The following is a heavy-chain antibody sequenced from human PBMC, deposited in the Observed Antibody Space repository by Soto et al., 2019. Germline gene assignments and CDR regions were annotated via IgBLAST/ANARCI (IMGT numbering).Heavy chain of an antibody. CDR2: IIPILGIA. J-gene: IGHJ6*02. CDR1: GGTFSSYT. V-gene: IGHV1-69*02. CDR3: ARGSPLGGDGMDV. D-gene: IGHD7-27*01. Sequence: QVQLVQSGAEVKKPGSSVKVSCKASGGTFSSYTISWVRQAPGQGLEWMGRIIPILGIANYAQKFQGRVTITADKSXXXXXXELXSLRSEXXAVYYCARGSPLGGDGMDVWGQGTTVTVSS.